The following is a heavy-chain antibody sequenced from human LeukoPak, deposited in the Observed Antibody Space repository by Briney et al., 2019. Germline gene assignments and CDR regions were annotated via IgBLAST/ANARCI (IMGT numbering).Heavy chain of an antibody. CDR3: AKDTPLTAYSPGWSGNSFDS. J-gene: IGHJ4*02. D-gene: IGHD6-19*01. CDR2: INDESSDI. V-gene: IGHV3-48*01. Sequence: GGSLRLSCAASGFTFSLYAMNWVRQAPGKGLEWVSYINDESSDIHYAGSVRGRFTISRDNSKNTLYLQMNSLTAEDTAVYYCAKDTPLTAYSPGWSGNSFDSWGQGTLVTVSS. CDR1: GFTFSLYA.